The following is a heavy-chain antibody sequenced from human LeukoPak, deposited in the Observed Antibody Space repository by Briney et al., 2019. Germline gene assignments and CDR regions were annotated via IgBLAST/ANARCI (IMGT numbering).Heavy chain of an antibody. V-gene: IGHV3-48*04. CDR2: ISSSGDTI. Sequence: GGSLRLSCAASGFTFSSYSMNWVRQAPGKGLEWISYISSSGDTISYADSVKGRFTISRDNAKSSLYLQMNSLRAEDTAVYYCARGAQSDAFDIWGQGTMVTVSS. D-gene: IGHD1-26*01. CDR1: GFTFSSYS. CDR3: ARGAQSDAFDI. J-gene: IGHJ3*02.